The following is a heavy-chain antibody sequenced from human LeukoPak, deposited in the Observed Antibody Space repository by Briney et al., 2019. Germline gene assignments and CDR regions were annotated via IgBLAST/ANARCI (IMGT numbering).Heavy chain of an antibody. CDR3: AKDFAGGSSVVQAFDY. CDR1: LFTYRSYG. Sequence: GGSLRLSCEASLFTYRSYGLHLVRQAPGKGLQWVAFIRYDGRDQYYADSVKARFPISRHNSKKTLYLQMNSLRAEDTAVYYCAKDFAGGSSVVQAFDYWGQGTLVTVSS. D-gene: IGHD1-26*01. V-gene: IGHV3-30*02. J-gene: IGHJ4*02. CDR2: IRYDGRDQ.